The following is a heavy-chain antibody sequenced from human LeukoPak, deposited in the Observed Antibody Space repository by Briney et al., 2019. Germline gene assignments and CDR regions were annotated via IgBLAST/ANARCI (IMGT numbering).Heavy chain of an antibody. D-gene: IGHD3-22*01. J-gene: IGHJ6*02. CDR3: ARAIVATPKEYLDV. CDR2: IYNSGST. CDR1: GGSISGYY. Sequence: SETLSLTCTVSGGSISGYYWSWIRQPPGEGLEWIGYIYNSGSTNSSPSLKSRVTISVDTSKNQFSLRLSSVTAADTAVYYCARAIVATPKEYLDVWGQGTTVTVSS. V-gene: IGHV4-59*12.